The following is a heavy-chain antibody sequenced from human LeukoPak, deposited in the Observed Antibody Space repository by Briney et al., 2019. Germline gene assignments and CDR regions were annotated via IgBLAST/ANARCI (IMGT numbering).Heavy chain of an antibody. Sequence: SETLSLTCTVSGGSISSYYWSWIRQPPGKGLEWIGYIYHSGSTYYNPSLKSRVTISVDRSKNQFSLKLSSVTAADTAVYYCASHLDYFDYWGQGTLVTVSS. CDR3: ASHLDYFDY. J-gene: IGHJ4*02. CDR2: IYHSGST. V-gene: IGHV4-59*12. CDR1: GGSISSYY.